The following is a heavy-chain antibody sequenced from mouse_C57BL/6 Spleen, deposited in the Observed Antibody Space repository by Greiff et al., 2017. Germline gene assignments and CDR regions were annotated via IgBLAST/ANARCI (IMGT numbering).Heavy chain of an antibody. J-gene: IGHJ1*03. V-gene: IGHV1-7*01. CDR3: ASPRYYGSSYGYCDV. CDR2: INPSSGYT. CDR1: GYTFTSYW. D-gene: IGHD1-1*01. Sequence: QVQLQQSGAELAKPGASVKLSCKASGYTFTSYWMHWVKQRPGQGLEWIGYINPSSGYTKYNQKFNDKATLTAAKSSSTAYMQLSSLTYDDSAVYYCASPRYYGSSYGYCDVWGTGTTVTVSS.